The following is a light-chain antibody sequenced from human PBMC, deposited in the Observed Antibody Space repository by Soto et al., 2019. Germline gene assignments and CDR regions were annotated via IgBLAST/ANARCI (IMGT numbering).Light chain of an antibody. CDR3: QQTYRTHPR. CDR1: QSISTY. Sequence: DIQMTQSPSSLSASVGDRVTITCRASQSISTYLNWYQQKAGLAPKLLIYAASSLQSGVPSRFRGSGSGTDFTLTISSLQPGDFGTYYCQQTYRTHPRFGQGGKGDI. V-gene: IGKV1-39*01. J-gene: IGKJ1*01. CDR2: AAS.